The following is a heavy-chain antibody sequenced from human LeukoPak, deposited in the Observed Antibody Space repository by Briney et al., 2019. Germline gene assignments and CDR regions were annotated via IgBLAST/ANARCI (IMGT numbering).Heavy chain of an antibody. J-gene: IGHJ4*02. CDR2: IKQDGSEK. Sequence: GGSLRLSCAVPGFTFSHYWMNWVRQAPGKGLEWVANIKQDGSEKDYVDSVKGRFTISRDNAKNSLYLQMNSLRAEDTAVYFCVMSDYWGQGILVTVSS. CDR1: GFTFSHYW. CDR3: VMSDY. V-gene: IGHV3-7*05.